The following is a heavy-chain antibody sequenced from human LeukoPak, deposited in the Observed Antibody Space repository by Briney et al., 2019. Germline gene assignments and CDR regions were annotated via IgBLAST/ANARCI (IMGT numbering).Heavy chain of an antibody. Sequence: NPSETLSLTCTVSGGSISSSSYYWGWIRQPPGKGLEWIGSIYYSGSTYYNPSLKSRVTISVDTSKNQFSLKLSSVTAADTAVYYCASPLFRERGGYTYGIDYWGQGTLVTVSS. V-gene: IGHV4-39*01. CDR2: IYYSGST. J-gene: IGHJ4*02. D-gene: IGHD5-18*01. CDR1: GGSISSSSYY. CDR3: ASPLFRERGGYTYGIDY.